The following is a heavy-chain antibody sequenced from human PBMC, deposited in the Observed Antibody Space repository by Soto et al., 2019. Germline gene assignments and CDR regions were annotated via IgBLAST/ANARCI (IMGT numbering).Heavy chain of an antibody. J-gene: IGHJ4*02. D-gene: IGHD2-15*01. CDR1: GFTFSSYG. CDR2: ISYDGSNK. V-gene: IGHV3-30*18. Sequence: QVQLVESGGGVVQPGRSLRLSCAASGFTFSSYGMHWVRQAPGKGLEWVAVISYDGSNKYYADSVKGRFTISRDNSKNTRYLQMTSLRAEDTAVYCGAEGGSRARIVDYWGQGTLVTVSS. CDR3: AEGGSRARIVDY.